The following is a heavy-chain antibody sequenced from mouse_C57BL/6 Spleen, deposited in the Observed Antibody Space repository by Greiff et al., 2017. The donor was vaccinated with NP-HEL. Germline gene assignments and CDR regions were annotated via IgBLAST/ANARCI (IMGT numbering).Heavy chain of an antibody. CDR3: ARNGDYAMDD. CDR2: SRNKANDYTT. J-gene: IGHJ4*01. Sequence: EVNVVESGGGLVQSGRSLRLSCATSGFTFSDFYMEWVRQAPGKGLEWIAASRNKANDYTTEYSASVKGRFIVSRDTSQSILYLQMNALRAEDTAIYYCARNGDYAMDDWGQGTSVTVSS. V-gene: IGHV7-1*01. CDR1: GFTFSDFY.